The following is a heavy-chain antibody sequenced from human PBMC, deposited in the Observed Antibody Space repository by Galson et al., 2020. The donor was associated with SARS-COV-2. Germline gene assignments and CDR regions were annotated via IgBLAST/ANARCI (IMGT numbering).Heavy chain of an antibody. J-gene: IGHJ3*02. CDR3: ARTHAFDI. CDR1: GGSISSGSQY. Sequence: ETSETLSLTCTVSGGSISSGSQYWGWIRQPPGKGLEWIGTIYNSGTTYYNPSLKSRVTISVDTSKNQFSLKLSSVTAADTAVYYCARTHAFDIWGHGTMVTVSS. V-gene: IGHV4-39*01. CDR2: IYNSGTT.